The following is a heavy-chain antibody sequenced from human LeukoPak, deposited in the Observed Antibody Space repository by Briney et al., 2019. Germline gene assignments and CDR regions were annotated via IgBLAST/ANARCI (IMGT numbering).Heavy chain of an antibody. CDR2: INPNSGGT. CDR3: ARDGLVCSSWYDRWFDP. V-gene: IGHV1-2*02. Sequence: ASVKVSCKASGYTFTGYYIHWVRQAPGQGLEWMGWINPNSGGTNYAQKFQGRVTMTRDTSISTAYMELSRLRSDDTAVYYCARDGLVCSSWYDRWFDPWGQGTLVTVSS. D-gene: IGHD6-13*01. CDR1: GYTFTGYY. J-gene: IGHJ5*02.